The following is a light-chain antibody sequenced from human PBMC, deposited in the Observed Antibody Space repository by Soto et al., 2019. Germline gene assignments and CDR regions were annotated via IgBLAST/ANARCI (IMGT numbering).Light chain of an antibody. CDR1: SSNIGGNY. Sequence: QSVLTQPPSASGTPGQRVTISCSGSSSNIGGNYVHWYQQVPGTAPKLLIYSNNQRPSGVPDRFSGSKSGTSASLAISGLRSEDEAYYYCQSYASSLSANFVFGNGIKVTV. CDR2: SNN. V-gene: IGLV1-47*02. J-gene: IGLJ1*01. CDR3: QSYASSLSANFV.